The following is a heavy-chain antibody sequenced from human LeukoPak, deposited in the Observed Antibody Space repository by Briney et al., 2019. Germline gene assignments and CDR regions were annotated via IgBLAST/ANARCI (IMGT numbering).Heavy chain of an antibody. CDR3: AKEGDYYGSGSYYAY. V-gene: IGHV3-23*01. CDR1: GFTVSSNY. J-gene: IGHJ4*02. Sequence: PGGSLRLSCAASGFTVSSNYMSWVRQAPGKGLEWVSAISGSGGSTYYADSVKGRFTISRDNSKNTLYLQMNSLRAEDTAVYYCAKEGDYYGSGSYYAYWGQGTLVTVSS. D-gene: IGHD3-10*01. CDR2: ISGSGGST.